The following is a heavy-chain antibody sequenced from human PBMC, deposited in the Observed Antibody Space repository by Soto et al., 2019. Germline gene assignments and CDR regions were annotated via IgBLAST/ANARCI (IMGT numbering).Heavy chain of an antibody. D-gene: IGHD3-22*01. CDR1: GGTFSSYA. V-gene: IGHV1-69*13. Sequence: SVKVSCKASGGTFSSYAISWVRQAPGQGLEWMGGIIPIFGTANYAQKFQGRVTITADESTSTAYMELSSLRSEDTAVCYCARIGGTYYYDSSGPASWGQGTLVTVSS. CDR2: IIPIFGTA. CDR3: ARIGGTYYYDSSGPAS. J-gene: IGHJ5*02.